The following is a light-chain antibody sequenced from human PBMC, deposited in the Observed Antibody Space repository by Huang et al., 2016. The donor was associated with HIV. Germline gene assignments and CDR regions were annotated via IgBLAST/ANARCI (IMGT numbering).Light chain of an antibody. CDR1: QSLLHINGYNY. Sequence: EIVMTQSPLSLPVTPGEPASISCRSRQSLLHINGYNYLDWYLQRPGQSPQLLIYLGSLRASGVPDRFSGSGSGTEFTRTISRVEADDVGVYYCMQDLQTPLTFGGGTRVEI. CDR3: MQDLQTPLT. V-gene: IGKV2-28*01. J-gene: IGKJ4*01. CDR2: LGS.